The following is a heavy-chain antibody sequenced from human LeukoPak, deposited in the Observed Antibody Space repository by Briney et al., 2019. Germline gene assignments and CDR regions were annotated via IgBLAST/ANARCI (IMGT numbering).Heavy chain of an antibody. Sequence: SGPTLVNPTQTLTLTCTFSGFSLSTSEVGVGWIRHPPWKALEWLARIDCDGDTFYTTSLKTRLTISKDTSKNPVVLTMTNMSPVDTATYYCARMVSGSYPDYWGQGTLVTVSS. D-gene: IGHD1-26*01. CDR3: ARMVSGSYPDY. CDR2: IDCDGDT. V-gene: IGHV2-70*04. CDR1: GFSLSTSEVG. J-gene: IGHJ4*02.